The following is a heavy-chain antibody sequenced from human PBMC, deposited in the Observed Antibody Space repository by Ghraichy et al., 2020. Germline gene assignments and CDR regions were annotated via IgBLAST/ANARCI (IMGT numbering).Heavy chain of an antibody. V-gene: IGHV3-7*01. J-gene: IGHJ6*02. D-gene: IGHD1-26*01. CDR2: IKQDGGEK. CDR3: ARAKVAASYFLYYYGMDV. CDR1: GFTFNSEW. Sequence: GGSLRLSCVTSGFTFNSEWMSWVRQAPGMGLEWVANIKQDGGEKYYVDSVKGRFTISRDNAKNSVYLQMNSLRAEDTAVYYCARAKVAASYFLYYYGMDVWGQGTTVTVSS.